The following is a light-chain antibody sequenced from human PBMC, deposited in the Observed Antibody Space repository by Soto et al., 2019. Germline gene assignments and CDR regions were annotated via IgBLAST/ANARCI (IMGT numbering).Light chain of an antibody. J-gene: IGKJ3*01. Sequence: ETVLTQSPATLSLSPGERATLSCRASQSVSSYLAWYQQKPGQAPRLLIYDASKRAPGIPARFSGSGSGTDFTPIISSLEPEDFAVYYCQQRSNWLFGPGTKVDIK. V-gene: IGKV3-11*01. CDR2: DAS. CDR3: QQRSNWL. CDR1: QSVSSY.